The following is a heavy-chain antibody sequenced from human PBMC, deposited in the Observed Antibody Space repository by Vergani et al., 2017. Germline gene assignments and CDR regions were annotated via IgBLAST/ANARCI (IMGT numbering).Heavy chain of an antibody. CDR1: GGSISSSSYY. CDR3: ATLGIQLWMHFDY. D-gene: IGHD5-18*01. J-gene: IGHJ4*02. CDR2: IYYSGST. Sequence: QLQLQESGPGLVKPSETLSLTCTVSGGSISSSSYYWGWIRQPPGKGLEWIGSIYYSGSTYYNPSLKSRVTISVDTSKNQFSPKLSSVTAADTAVYYCATLGIQLWMHFDYWGQGTLVTVSS. V-gene: IGHV4-39*01.